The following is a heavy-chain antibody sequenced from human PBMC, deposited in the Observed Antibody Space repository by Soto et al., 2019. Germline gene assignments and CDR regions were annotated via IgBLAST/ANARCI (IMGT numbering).Heavy chain of an antibody. Sequence: QVQLLHSGAEVKKPGSSVKVSCKASGGTFSNYTISWVRQAPGQGLEWMGRIIPILNIANYAQKFQGRVTITADKSTTTAYMELSSLRSEDTAVYYCARVSEMGTVTEGFYYYMDVWGKGTTVTVSS. V-gene: IGHV1-69*02. CDR3: ARVSEMGTVTEGFYYYMDV. CDR1: GGTFSNYT. D-gene: IGHD4-17*01. J-gene: IGHJ6*03. CDR2: IIPILNIA.